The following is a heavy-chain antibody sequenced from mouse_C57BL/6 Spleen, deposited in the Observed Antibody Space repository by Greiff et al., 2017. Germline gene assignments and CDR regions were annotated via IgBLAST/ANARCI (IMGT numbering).Heavy chain of an antibody. V-gene: IGHV1-22*01. CDR1: GYTFTDYN. CDR2: INPNNGGT. D-gene: IGHD1-1*01. Sequence: EVQGVESGPELVKPGASVKMSCKASGYTFTDYNMHWVKQSHGKSLEWIGYINPNNGGTSYNQKFKGKATLTVNKSSSTAYMELRSLTSEDSAVYYCARGYYYGSSYGYWGQGTTLTVSS. CDR3: ARGYYYGSSYGY. J-gene: IGHJ2*01.